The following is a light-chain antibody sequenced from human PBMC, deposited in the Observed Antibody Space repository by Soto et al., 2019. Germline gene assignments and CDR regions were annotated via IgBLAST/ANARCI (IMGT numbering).Light chain of an antibody. J-gene: IGKJ1*01. CDR1: RGISSW. V-gene: IGKV1-12*01. CDR2: AAS. Sequence: IQMTQSPSSVSASVGDRVTITCRASRGISSWLAWYQQKPGKAPKLLIYAASSLQSGVPSRFSGSGSGTDFTLTISSLQPEDFATYYCLQKSIYPWTFGQGTKVDIK. CDR3: LQKSIYPWT.